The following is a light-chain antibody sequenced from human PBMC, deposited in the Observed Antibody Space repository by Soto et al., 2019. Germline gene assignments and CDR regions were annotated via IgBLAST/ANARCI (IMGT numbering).Light chain of an antibody. CDR2: EAT. Sequence: HSALTQPPPASGSPGQSVAISCTGTTSDVGGYNYVSWYQQHPGKAPKLLIYEATKCPSGVPDRFSGSKPGNTASLTVSGLQAEDEADYYCSSYAGSNNWVFGGGTKLTVL. CDR3: SSYAGSNNWV. V-gene: IGLV2-8*01. CDR1: TSDVGGYNY. J-gene: IGLJ3*02.